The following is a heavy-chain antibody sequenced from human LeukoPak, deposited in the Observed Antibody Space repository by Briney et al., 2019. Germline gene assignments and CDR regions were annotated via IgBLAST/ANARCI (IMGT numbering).Heavy chain of an antibody. CDR2: IIPILGIA. Sequence: ASVKASCKASGGTFSSYAISWVRQAPGQGLEWMGRIIPILGIAYYAQKFQGRVTITADKSTSTAYMELSSLRSEDTAVYYCARGPGITVTTHYFDYWGQGTLVTVSS. CDR3: ARGPGITVTTHYFDY. CDR1: GGTFSSYA. D-gene: IGHD4-17*01. V-gene: IGHV1-69*04. J-gene: IGHJ4*02.